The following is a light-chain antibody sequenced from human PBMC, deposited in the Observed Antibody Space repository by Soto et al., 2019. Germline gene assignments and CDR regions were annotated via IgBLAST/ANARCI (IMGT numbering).Light chain of an antibody. CDR2: EAS. Sequence: DIQMTQSPSTLSASVGDRVTITCRASQSISGSLAWDQQKPGKAPNLLIYEASNLKSGVPSRFSGSGSGTEYTLTISSLQTDDSASYYCQQYNGYWTFGQGTRVEIK. V-gene: IGKV1-5*03. CDR3: QQYNGYWT. CDR1: QSISGS. J-gene: IGKJ1*01.